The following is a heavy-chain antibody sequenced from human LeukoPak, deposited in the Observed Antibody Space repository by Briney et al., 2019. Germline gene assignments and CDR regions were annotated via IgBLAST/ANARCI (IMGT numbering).Heavy chain of an antibody. D-gene: IGHD2-2*01. CDR2: IYYSGST. J-gene: IGHJ4*02. CDR1: VSSISSYY. Sequence: PSATLSLTCTVTVSSISSYYGSWIRQPPWKGLEWIGYIYYSGSTNYNPSLKSRVTISVDTSKNQFSLKLSSVTAADTAVYYCAKAQPQSDYWGQGTLVTVSS. V-gene: IGHV4-59*01. CDR3: AKAQPQSDY.